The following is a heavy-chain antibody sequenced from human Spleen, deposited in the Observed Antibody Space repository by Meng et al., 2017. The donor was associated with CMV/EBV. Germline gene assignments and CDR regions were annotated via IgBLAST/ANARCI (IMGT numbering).Heavy chain of an antibody. CDR2: IYSSATT. J-gene: IGHJ5*02. Sequence: SETLSLTCTVSGDSISSGDYYWTWIRQPPGKGLEWIGFIYSSATTHYNPSLKSRVTISVDTSNNQFSLNLRSATAADTAVYYCTRVELGYSNYGIWFGPWGQGTLVTVSS. CDR3: TRVELGYSNYGIWFGP. V-gene: IGHV4-30-4*08. CDR1: GDSISSGDYY. D-gene: IGHD4-11*01.